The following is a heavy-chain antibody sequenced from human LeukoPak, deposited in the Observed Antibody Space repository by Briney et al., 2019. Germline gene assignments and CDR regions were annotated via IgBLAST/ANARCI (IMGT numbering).Heavy chain of an antibody. Sequence: GGSLRLSCAASGFTFSTYGMHWVRQAPGKGLEWVAFIRYDGSNKYYAESVKGRFTISRDNSKNTLYLQMNSLRAEDTAVYYCAKEVGMQATTLFDHGGQGTLVTVSS. CDR2: IRYDGSNK. D-gene: IGHD4-11*01. V-gene: IGHV3-30*02. J-gene: IGHJ4*02. CDR3: AKEVGMQATTLFDH. CDR1: GFTFSTYG.